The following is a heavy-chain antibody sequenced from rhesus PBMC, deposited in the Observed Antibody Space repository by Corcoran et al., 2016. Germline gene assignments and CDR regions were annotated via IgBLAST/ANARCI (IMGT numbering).Heavy chain of an antibody. CDR3: ARLELELSSFYFDY. D-gene: IGHD1-1*01. Sequence: QVQLQESGPGLVKPSETLSLTCAVSGGSISSSNWWSWIRQPPGKGLEWKGGIDRNSESTNYNPALKSRGNISKDTSKNQFALKLSSVTAADTAVYYCARLELELSSFYFDYWGQGVLVTVSS. CDR1: GGSISSSNW. J-gene: IGHJ4*01. V-gene: IGHV4S12*01. CDR2: IDRNSEST.